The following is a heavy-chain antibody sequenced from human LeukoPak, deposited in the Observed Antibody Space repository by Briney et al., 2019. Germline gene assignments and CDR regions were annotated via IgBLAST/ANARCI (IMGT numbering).Heavy chain of an antibody. Sequence: PSETLSLTCTVSGGSISSSSYYWGWIRQPPGKGLEWIGSIYYSGSTYYNPSLKSRVTISVDTSKNQFSLKLSSVTAADTAVYYCAGQWELLGWFDPWGQGTLVTVSS. D-gene: IGHD1-26*01. CDR3: AGQWELLGWFDP. CDR1: GGSISSSSYY. J-gene: IGHJ5*02. V-gene: IGHV4-39*07. CDR2: IYYSGST.